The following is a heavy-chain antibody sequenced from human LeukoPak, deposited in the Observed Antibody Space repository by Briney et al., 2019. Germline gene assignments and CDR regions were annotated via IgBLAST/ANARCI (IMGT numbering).Heavy chain of an antibody. CDR1: GFTFSSYS. CDR2: ISSSSSYI. V-gene: IGHV3-21*01. J-gene: IGHJ4*02. D-gene: IGHD4-17*01. CDR3: ARDRGATVTHDY. Sequence: GGSLRLSCAASGFTFSSYSMNWVRQAPGKGLEWVSSISSSSSYIYYADSVKGRFTISRDNAKNSLYLQMNSLRAEDTAVYYCARDRGATVTHDYWGQGTLVTVSS.